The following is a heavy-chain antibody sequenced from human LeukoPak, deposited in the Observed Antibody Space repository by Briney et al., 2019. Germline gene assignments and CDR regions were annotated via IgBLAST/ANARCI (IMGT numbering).Heavy chain of an antibody. J-gene: IGHJ4*02. CDR2: INSDGSST. CDR1: GFTFSSYW. Sequence: QPGGSLRLSCAAVGFTFSSYWMHWVRQAPGKGLGWVSRINSDGSSTSYADSVKGRFTISRDNAKNTLYLQMTSLRAEDTAVYYCARDRPLFSWDYWGQGTLVTVSS. CDR3: ARDRPLFSWDY. D-gene: IGHD2/OR15-2a*01. V-gene: IGHV3-74*01.